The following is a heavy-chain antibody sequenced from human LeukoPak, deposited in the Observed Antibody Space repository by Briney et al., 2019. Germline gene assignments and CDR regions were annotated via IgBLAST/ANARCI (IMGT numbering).Heavy chain of an antibody. V-gene: IGHV4-4*02. J-gene: IGHJ4*02. CDR1: GYSISSSNW. Sequence: PSETLSLTCAVSGYSISSSNWWGWIRQPPGKGLEWIGEINHSGSTNYNPSLKSRVTISVDTSKNQFSLKLSSVTAADTAVYYCARGRAYWGQGTLVTVSS. CDR3: ARGRAY. CDR2: INHSGST.